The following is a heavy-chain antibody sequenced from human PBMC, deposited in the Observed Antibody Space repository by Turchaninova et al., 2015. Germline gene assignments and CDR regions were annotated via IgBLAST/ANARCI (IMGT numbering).Heavy chain of an antibody. Sequence: RESGPSLVKPAQTLTLTCTVSGFSLTSSGVGVAWVRQPPGKALEWLALIFWDDDTRYSPSLKNRLTLTRDTSKNQVLLTMTNMDPVDTATYFCAYRHNMVAAFDYWGQGTLVTVSS. V-gene: IGHV2-5*02. D-gene: IGHD5-12*01. CDR2: IFWDDDT. CDR1: GFSLTSSGVG. CDR3: AYRHNMVAAFDY. J-gene: IGHJ4*02.